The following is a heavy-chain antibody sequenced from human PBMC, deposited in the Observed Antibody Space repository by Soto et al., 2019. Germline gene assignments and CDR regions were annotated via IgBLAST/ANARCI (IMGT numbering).Heavy chain of an antibody. J-gene: IGHJ4*02. Sequence: PXGSLRLSCAASGFTFKSYAMHWVRQAPGXVLEWVGVIWXDGSNXFYAEYVKGRXXISRDNSXXKVYLQMNSLRAEETAVYYCARDFSMVIVAPGYWGQGTLVTVSS. CDR3: ARDFSMVIVAPGY. V-gene: IGHV3-33*01. CDR2: IWXDGSNX. CDR1: GFTFKSYA. D-gene: IGHD5-12*01.